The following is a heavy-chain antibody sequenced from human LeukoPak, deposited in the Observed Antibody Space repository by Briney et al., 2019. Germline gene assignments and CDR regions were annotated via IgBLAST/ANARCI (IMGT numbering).Heavy chain of an antibody. CDR2: INPSGGST. Sequence: AASVKVSCKASGYTFTSYYMHWVRQAPGQGLEWMGIINPSGGSTSYAQKFQGRVTMTRDMSTSTDYMELNSLRAEDTAVYYYARLGYSSSWPLDYWGQGTLVTVSS. J-gene: IGHJ4*02. D-gene: IGHD6-13*01. V-gene: IGHV1-46*01. CDR3: ARLGYSSSWPLDY. CDR1: GYTFTSYY.